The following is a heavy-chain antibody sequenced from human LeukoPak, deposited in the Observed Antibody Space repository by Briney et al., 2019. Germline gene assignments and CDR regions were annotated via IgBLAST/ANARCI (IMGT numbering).Heavy chain of an antibody. J-gene: IGHJ4*02. V-gene: IGHV3-43*02. CDR2: ISGDGGST. Sequence: GGSLRLSCAASGFTFDDYAMHWVRQAPGKGLEWVSLISGDGGSTYYADSVKGRFTISRDNSKNSLYLQMNSLRTEDNALYYCAKDRRHGYNYNYFDYWGQGTLVTVSS. CDR1: GFTFDDYA. CDR3: AKDRRHGYNYNYFDY. D-gene: IGHD5-24*01.